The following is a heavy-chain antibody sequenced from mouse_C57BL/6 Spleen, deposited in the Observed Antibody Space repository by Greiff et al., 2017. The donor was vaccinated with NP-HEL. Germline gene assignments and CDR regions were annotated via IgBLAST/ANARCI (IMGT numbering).Heavy chain of an antibody. Sequence: QVQLKQPGAELVRPGSSVKLSCKASGYTFTSYWMHWVKQRPIQGLEWIGNIDPSDSETHYNQKFKDKATLTVDKSSSTAYMQLSSLTSEDSAVYYCARGDYGIHFDYWGQGTTLTVSS. V-gene: IGHV1-52*01. D-gene: IGHD2-1*01. CDR2: IDPSDSET. J-gene: IGHJ2*01. CDR3: ARGDYGIHFDY. CDR1: GYTFTSYW.